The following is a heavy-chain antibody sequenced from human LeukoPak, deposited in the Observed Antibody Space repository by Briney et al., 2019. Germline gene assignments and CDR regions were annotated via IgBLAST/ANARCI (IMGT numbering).Heavy chain of an antibody. CDR1: GYTFTSYG. V-gene: IGHV1-18*01. CDR3: ARVGYDFWSGSLFEAFDI. CDR2: ISAYNGNT. J-gene: IGHJ3*02. Sequence: GASVKVSCKASGYTFTSYGISWVRQAPGQGLEWMGWISAYNGNTNYAQKLQGRVTMTTDTSTSTAYMELRSLRSDDTAVYYCARVGYDFWSGSLFEAFDIWGQGTMVTVSS. D-gene: IGHD3-3*01.